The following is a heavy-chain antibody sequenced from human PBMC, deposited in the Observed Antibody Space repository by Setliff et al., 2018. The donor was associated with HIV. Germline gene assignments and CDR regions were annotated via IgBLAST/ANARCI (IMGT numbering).Heavy chain of an antibody. Sequence: GGSLRLSCTASGFTFSRYEMNWVRQAPGKGLEWVSHITSSGRTTFYADSVKGRFTISRDNAKNSLYLQMNSLRAEDTAVYYCARASYYYDSSGWVDYWGQGTLVTVSS. CDR3: ARASYYYDSSGWVDY. D-gene: IGHD3-22*01. V-gene: IGHV3-48*03. CDR1: GFTFSRYE. J-gene: IGHJ4*02. CDR2: ITSSGRTT.